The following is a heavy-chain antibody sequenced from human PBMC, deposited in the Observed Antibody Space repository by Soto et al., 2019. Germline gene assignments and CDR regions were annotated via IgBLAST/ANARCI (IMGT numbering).Heavy chain of an antibody. Sequence: PGGSLRLSCTGSGFRLGEYAMSWFRQAPGKRPEWVGVIRSKANSFATAYGASVKGRFTISRDDSKNTVYLHMTSLKAEDTAFYYCTRPRGSANWLDPWGQGALVTVSS. CDR3: TRPRGSANWLDP. CDR2: IRSKANSFAT. V-gene: IGHV3-73*01. D-gene: IGHD6-25*01. J-gene: IGHJ5*02. CDR1: GFRLGEYA.